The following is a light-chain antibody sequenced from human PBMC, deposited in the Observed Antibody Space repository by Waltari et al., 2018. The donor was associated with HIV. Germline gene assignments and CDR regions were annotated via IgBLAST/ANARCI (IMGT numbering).Light chain of an antibody. CDR3: QQYNSWPLT. V-gene: IGKV3-15*01. Sequence: ETVITPSPGALSVSPGERVTLSCRASQSVSTNLAWYHQKPCHPPRLLIYGASARATDGPASVSGSGSGTEFNLTIAALRSEDLAVYFCQQYNSWPLTFGPGSKVNIK. J-gene: IGKJ3*01. CDR1: QSVSTN. CDR2: GAS.